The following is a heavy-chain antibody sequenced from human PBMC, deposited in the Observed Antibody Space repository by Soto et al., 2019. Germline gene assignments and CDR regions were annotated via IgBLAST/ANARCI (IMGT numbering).Heavy chain of an antibody. CDR2: ISSSSTFI. Sequence: VGSLRLSCAASGFTFNSYSMNWVRQAPGKGLEWVSSISSSSTFIYDADSVKGRFSISRDNAKNSLFLQMNSLRAEDTAVYFCARGRPTGYSYYDMDVWGQGTTVTVSS. CDR3: ARGRPTGYSYYDMDV. J-gene: IGHJ6*02. D-gene: IGHD1-1*01. V-gene: IGHV3-21*01. CDR1: GFTFNSYS.